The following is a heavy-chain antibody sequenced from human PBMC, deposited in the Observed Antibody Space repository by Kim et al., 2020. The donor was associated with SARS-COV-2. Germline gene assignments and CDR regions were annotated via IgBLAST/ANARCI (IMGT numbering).Heavy chain of an antibody. Sequence: SETLSLTCTVSGGSFSTSSYYWDWIRQPPGKGLEWIGGFYYTGTMYFNPSLKSRVTISVDTSKKQFSLKLTSVTAAETAVYYCARRSRGDGSSGYWGQGT. CDR2: FYYTGTM. CDR3: ARRSRGDGSSGY. CDR1: GGSFSTSSYY. J-gene: IGHJ4*02. D-gene: IGHD3-16*01. V-gene: IGHV4-39*01.